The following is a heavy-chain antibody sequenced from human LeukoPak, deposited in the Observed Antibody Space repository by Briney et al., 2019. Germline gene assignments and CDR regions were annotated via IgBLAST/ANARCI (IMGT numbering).Heavy chain of an antibody. Sequence: GESLKISCKGSGYSFTSYWISWVRQMPGKGLEWMGRIDPSNSYTNYSPSFQGHVTISADKSISTAYLQWSSLRASDTAMYYCASTVAGGQFDYWGQGTLVTVSS. CDR1: GYSFTSYW. CDR3: ASTVAGGQFDY. D-gene: IGHD6-19*01. J-gene: IGHJ4*02. CDR2: IDPSNSYT. V-gene: IGHV5-10-1*01.